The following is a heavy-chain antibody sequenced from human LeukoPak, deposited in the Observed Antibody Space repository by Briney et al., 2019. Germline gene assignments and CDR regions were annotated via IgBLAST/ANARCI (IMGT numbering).Heavy chain of an antibody. CDR2: INPSGGST. J-gene: IGHJ4*02. CDR1: GYTFTSYY. CDR3: ARDLAFYSSSSPSD. V-gene: IGHV1-46*01. Sequence: ASVKVSCKASGYTFTSYYMHLGRQAPGQGLGWRGIINPSGGSTSYAQKYQGRVTMNRDMSTSTVYMELSSLRSEDTAVYYCARDLAFYSSSSPSDWGQGTLVTVSS. D-gene: IGHD6-6*01.